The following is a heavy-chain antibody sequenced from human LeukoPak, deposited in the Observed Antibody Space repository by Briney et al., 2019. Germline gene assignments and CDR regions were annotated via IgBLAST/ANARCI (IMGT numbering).Heavy chain of an antibody. Sequence: SGGSLRLSCAASGFTFSSYAMSWVRQAPGKGLEWVSTVSSSGSSTYYADSVKGRFTISRDNSKNTLYLQMNSLRADDTAVYYCAKVDCSNTTCYTVDYWRQGTLVTVSS. D-gene: IGHD2-2*02. J-gene: IGHJ4*02. CDR1: GFTFSSYA. CDR3: AKVDCSNTTCYTVDY. V-gene: IGHV3-23*01. CDR2: VSSSGSST.